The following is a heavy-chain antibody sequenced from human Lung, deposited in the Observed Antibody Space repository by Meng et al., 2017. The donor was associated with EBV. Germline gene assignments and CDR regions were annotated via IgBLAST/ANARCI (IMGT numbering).Heavy chain of an antibody. CDR3: ARDELSWYDT. V-gene: IGHV6-1*01. CDR1: GDSVSSKTAT. Sequence: QVQLQQSGPGLVKPSQTLSLTCAISGDSVSSKTATWNWIRQSPSRGLEWLGRTYYRSKWYTDYAESVKSRIIINADTSKNQFSLQLNSATPEDTAVYYCARDELSWYDTWGQGTLVTVDS. J-gene: IGHJ5*02. D-gene: IGHD5-24*01. CDR2: TYYRSKWYT.